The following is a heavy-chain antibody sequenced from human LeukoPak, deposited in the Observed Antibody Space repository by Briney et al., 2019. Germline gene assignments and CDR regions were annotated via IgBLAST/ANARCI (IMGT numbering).Heavy chain of an antibody. Sequence: PGGSLRLSCAASGFTFGSNWMGWVRQAPGKGLEWVANIKEDGSERYHVDGRFTVSRDNVKNSLYLQLNSLRVEDTAVYYCAKTGRSTFWDWGQGTLVTVSS. CDR2: IKEDGSER. CDR1: GFTFGSNW. J-gene: IGHJ4*02. V-gene: IGHV3-7*01. CDR3: AKTGRSTFWD. D-gene: IGHD3-3*01.